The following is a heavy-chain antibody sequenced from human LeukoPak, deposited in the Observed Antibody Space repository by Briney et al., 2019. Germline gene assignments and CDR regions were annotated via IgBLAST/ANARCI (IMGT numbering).Heavy chain of an antibody. CDR1: GFSFNTYT. J-gene: IGHJ4*02. D-gene: IGHD3-3*01. CDR2: ISSSSSYI. V-gene: IGHV3-21*01. CDR3: ARCYDFWSGYYNGGVDLDY. Sequence: GGSLRLSRAASGFSFNTYTMNWVRQAPGKGLEWVSSISSSSSYIYYADSVKGRFTISRDNAKNSLYLQMNSLRAEDTAVYYCARCYDFWSGYYNGGVDLDYWGQGTLVTVSS.